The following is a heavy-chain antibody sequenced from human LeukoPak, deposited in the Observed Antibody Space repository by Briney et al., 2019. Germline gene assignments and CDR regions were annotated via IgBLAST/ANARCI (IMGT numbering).Heavy chain of an antibody. CDR3: AKGGIAVTRHFDY. V-gene: IGHV3-23*01. CDR1: GFTFSSYA. Sequence: GGSLRLSCAASGFTFSSYAMSWVRQAPGKGLEWVSAMSGSGGSTYYADSEKGRFTISRDNPKTTPYLQMNSLRAEATAVYSCAKGGIAVTRHFDYWGQGTLVTVSS. J-gene: IGHJ4*01. D-gene: IGHD6-19*01. CDR2: MSGSGGST.